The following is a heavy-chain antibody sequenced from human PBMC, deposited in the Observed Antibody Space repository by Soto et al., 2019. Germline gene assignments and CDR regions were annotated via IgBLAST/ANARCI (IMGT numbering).Heavy chain of an antibody. D-gene: IGHD5-12*01. CDR1: GVPFSSYS. Sequence: GGCLRLSCASSGVPFSSYSMNLVRQAPGKGLEWVSSISSSSSYIYYADSVKGRFTISRDNAKNSLYLQMNSLRAEDTAVYYCAKDLVVATILFPAVANYFDYWGQGTLVTVSS. J-gene: IGHJ4*02. CDR3: AKDLVVATILFPAVANYFDY. V-gene: IGHV3-21*01. CDR2: ISSSSSYI.